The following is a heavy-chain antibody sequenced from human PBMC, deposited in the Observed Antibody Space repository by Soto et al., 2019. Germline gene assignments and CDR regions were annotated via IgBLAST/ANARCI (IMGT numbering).Heavy chain of an antibody. Sequence: PSETLSLTCSVSGDSISGSNYYWGWIRQPPGKGLEWIGSIYYTGAIYYNPSLKSRLTISVDTSKNQFSLRLNSVTTADTAEYYCARGDYDFWNGYYFTYYAIDFWGQGATVTVSS. CDR3: ARGDYDFWNGYYFTYYAIDF. V-gene: IGHV4-39*01. CDR1: GDSISGSNYY. D-gene: IGHD3-3*01. J-gene: IGHJ6*02. CDR2: IYYTGAI.